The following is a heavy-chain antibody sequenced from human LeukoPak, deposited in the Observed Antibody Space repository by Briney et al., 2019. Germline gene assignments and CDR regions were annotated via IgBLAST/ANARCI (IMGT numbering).Heavy chain of an antibody. CDR3: ARDWKDPAAFDI. V-gene: IGHV5-51*01. CDR2: INPGDSDT. D-gene: IGHD1-1*01. J-gene: IGHJ3*02. CDR1: GCTFTSYW. Sequence: GESLRISCKASGCTFTSYWIGWVRQMPGKGLEWMAIINPGDSDTRYSPSFQGQVTISADKSISTAYLQWSSLKASDTAMYFCARDWKDPAAFDIWGQGTMVTVSS.